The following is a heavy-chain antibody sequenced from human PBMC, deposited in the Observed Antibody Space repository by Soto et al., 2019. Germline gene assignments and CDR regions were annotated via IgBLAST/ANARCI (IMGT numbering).Heavy chain of an antibody. CDR1: GFTFSNAW. J-gene: IGHJ4*02. V-gene: IGHV3-15*01. CDR3: TTDPTPGPTRRLTDDY. Sequence: EVQLVESGGGLVKPGGSLRLSCAASGFTFSNAWMSWVRQAPGKGLEWVGRIKSITDGGTTDYAAPVKGRFTISRDDSKNTLYLQMNSLKTEDTAVYYCTTDPTPGPTRRLTDDYWGQGTLVTVSS. CDR2: IKSITDGGTT. D-gene: IGHD6-25*01.